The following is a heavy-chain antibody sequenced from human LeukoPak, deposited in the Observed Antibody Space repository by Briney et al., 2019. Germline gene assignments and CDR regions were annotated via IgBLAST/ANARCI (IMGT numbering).Heavy chain of an antibody. CDR3: ARERQLADYYYYYMDV. J-gene: IGHJ6*03. CDR1: GFTFSSYS. D-gene: IGHD6-6*01. Sequence: GGSLRLSCAASGFTFSSYSMNWVRQAPGKGLEWVSSISSSSSYIYYADSVKGRFTISRDNAKNSLHLQMNSLRAEDTAVYYCARERQLADYYYYYMDVWGKGTTVTVSS. CDR2: ISSSSSYI. V-gene: IGHV3-21*01.